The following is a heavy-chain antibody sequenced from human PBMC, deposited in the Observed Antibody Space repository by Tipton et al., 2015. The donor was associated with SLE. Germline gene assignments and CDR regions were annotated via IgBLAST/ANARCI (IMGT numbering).Heavy chain of an antibody. J-gene: IGHJ3*02. CDR3: ARGKDIVVARDALDI. Sequence: TLSLTCAVYGGSFSGYYWSWIRQPPGKGLEWIGEINHSGSTNYNPSLKSRVTISVDTSKNQFSLKLSSVTAADTAVYYCARGKDIVVARDALDIWGQGTMVTVSS. CDR1: GGSFSGYY. V-gene: IGHV4-34*01. D-gene: IGHD2-15*01. CDR2: INHSGST.